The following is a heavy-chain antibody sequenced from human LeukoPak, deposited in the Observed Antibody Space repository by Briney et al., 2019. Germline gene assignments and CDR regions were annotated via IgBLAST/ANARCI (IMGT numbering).Heavy chain of an antibody. D-gene: IGHD5-18*01. CDR1: GASISNSFYF. J-gene: IGHJ3*02. Sequence: SETLSLTCTVSGASISNSFYFWGWVRQPPGTGLEWIGHIRYSGSAYHNPSLKSRVTISVDKSKNQFSLKLSSVTAADTAVYYCANKPSWIQQNTGDAFDIWGQGTMVTVSS. V-gene: IGHV4-39*07. CDR2: IRYSGSA. CDR3: ANKPSWIQQNTGDAFDI.